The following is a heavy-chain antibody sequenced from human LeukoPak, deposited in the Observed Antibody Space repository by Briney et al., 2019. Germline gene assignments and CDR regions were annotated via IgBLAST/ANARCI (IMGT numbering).Heavy chain of an antibody. CDR3: ARAYTGFEAFDY. CDR1: GYTFTDYF. J-gene: IGHJ4*02. V-gene: IGHV1-2*02. Sequence: GASVKVSCKSSGYTFTDYFIHWVRQAPGQGLEWMGWINPNSGDTNYAQKFQGRVTMTRDTSVNTAYMDLISLRSDDTAVYHCARAYTGFEAFDYWGQGVPVTVSS. CDR2: INPNSGDT. D-gene: IGHD5-12*01.